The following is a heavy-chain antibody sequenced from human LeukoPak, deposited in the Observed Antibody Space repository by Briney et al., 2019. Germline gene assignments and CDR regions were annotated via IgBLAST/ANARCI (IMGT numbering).Heavy chain of an antibody. Sequence: PGGSLRLSCAASGFTFSSYSMNWVRQAPGKGLEWVSYISSSSSTIYYADSVKGRFTISRDNAKNSLYLQMNSLRAEDTAVYYCARVGYDYVWGSYRTRYFDYWGQGTLATVSS. J-gene: IGHJ4*02. CDR3: ARVGYDYVWGSYRTRYFDY. D-gene: IGHD3-16*02. CDR2: ISSSSSTI. V-gene: IGHV3-48*01. CDR1: GFTFSSYS.